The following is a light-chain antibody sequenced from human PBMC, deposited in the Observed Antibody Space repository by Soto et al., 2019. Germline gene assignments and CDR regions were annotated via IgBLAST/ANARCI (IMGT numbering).Light chain of an antibody. J-gene: IGLJ1*01. CDR1: SSDVGGYNY. V-gene: IGLV2-14*01. CDR2: DVS. CDR3: SSYTSSSTV. Sequence: QSVLTQPASVSVSPGQSITISCTGTSSDVGGYNYVSWYQQHPGKAPKLMIYDVSNRPSGVSNRFSGSKSGNTASLTIPGLQAEDGADNSCSSYTSSSTVFGTGTKVPVL.